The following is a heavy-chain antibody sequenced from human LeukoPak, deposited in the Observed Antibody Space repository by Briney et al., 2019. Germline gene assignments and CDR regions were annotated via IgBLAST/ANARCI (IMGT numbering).Heavy chain of an antibody. CDR2: IYYSGSI. CDR3: ANGRSGWYFDY. CDR1: GGSISSYY. J-gene: IGHJ4*02. V-gene: IGHV4-59*01. D-gene: IGHD6-19*01. Sequence: PWETLSLTCTVSGGSISSYYWSWIRQPPGKGLEWIGYIYYSGSINYNPSLTSRVTISVDTSKNQFSLKLSSVTAADTAVYYCANGRSGWYFDYWGQGTLVSVSS.